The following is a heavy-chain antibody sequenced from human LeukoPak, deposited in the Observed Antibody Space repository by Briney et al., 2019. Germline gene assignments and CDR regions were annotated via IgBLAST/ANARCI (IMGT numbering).Heavy chain of an antibody. V-gene: IGHV1-2*02. D-gene: IGHD3-10*01. CDR2: INPNSGGT. CDR3: ARETGRSYWFDP. CDR1: GYTFTGYY. Sequence: ASVKVSCKASGYTFTGYYMHWVRQAPGQGLEWMGWINPNSGGTNYAQKFHGRVTMTRDTSISTAYMELSRLRSDDTAVYYCARETGRSYWFDPWGQGTLVTVSS. J-gene: IGHJ5*02.